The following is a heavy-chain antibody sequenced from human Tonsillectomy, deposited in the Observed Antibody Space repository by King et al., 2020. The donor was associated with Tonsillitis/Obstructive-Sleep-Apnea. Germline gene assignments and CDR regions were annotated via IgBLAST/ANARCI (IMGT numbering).Heavy chain of an antibody. D-gene: IGHD2-2*01. CDR3: ARGYCSSTSCHQDAFEI. V-gene: IGHV4-4*02. CDR1: GGSISSSNW. CDR2: IYHSGTT. J-gene: IGHJ3*02. Sequence: VQLQESGPGLVKPSGTLSLTCAVSGGSISSSNWWSWVRQPPGKGLEWIGNIYHSGTTNYSPSLKSRVTISVDKSKNQFSLKLSSLTAADTAVYYCARGYCSSTSCHQDAFEIWGQGTVVTVSS.